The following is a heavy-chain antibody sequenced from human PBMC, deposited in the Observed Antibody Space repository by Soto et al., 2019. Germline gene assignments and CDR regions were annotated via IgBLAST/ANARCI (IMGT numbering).Heavy chain of an antibody. CDR3: TRGPRATSAGTSAH. D-gene: IGHD6-13*01. J-gene: IGHJ4*02. CDR2: IYNDGTYA. V-gene: IGHV3-74*01. CDR1: GLTFNLYW. Sequence: PGGSLRLSCAGSGLTFNLYWMHWVRQVPGKGPVWVARIYNDGTYADYADSVKGRFTISRDNAKDTLYLQMNDLRAEDSALYHCTRGPRATSAGTSAHWGQGTLVTVSS.